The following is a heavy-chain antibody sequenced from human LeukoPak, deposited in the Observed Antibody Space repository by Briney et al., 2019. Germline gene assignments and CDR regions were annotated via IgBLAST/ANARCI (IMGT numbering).Heavy chain of an antibody. CDR3: ARLFSSSWYRGAFDL. CDR1: GGSISSSSYY. Sequence: SEILSLTCTVSGGSISSSSYYWGWIRQPPGKGLEWIGSIYYSGNTYYNPSLKSRVTISVDTSKNQFSLKLSSVTAADTAVYYCARLFSSSWYRGAFDLWGQGTMVTVSS. V-gene: IGHV4-39*01. J-gene: IGHJ3*01. CDR2: IYYSGNT. D-gene: IGHD6-13*01.